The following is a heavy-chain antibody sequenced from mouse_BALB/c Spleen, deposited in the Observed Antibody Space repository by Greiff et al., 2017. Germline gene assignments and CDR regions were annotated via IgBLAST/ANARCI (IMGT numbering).Heavy chain of an antibody. D-gene: IGHD2-14*01. CDR2: IRLKSNNYAT. Sequence: EVKVVESGGGLVQPGGSMKLSCVASGFTFSNYWMNWVRQSPEKGLEWVAEIRLKSNNYATHYAESVKGRFTISRDDSKSSVYLQMNNLRAEDTGIYYCTRNYRYGSFDYWGQGTTLTVSS. CDR1: GFTFSNYW. V-gene: IGHV6-6*02. J-gene: IGHJ2*01. CDR3: TRNYRYGSFDY.